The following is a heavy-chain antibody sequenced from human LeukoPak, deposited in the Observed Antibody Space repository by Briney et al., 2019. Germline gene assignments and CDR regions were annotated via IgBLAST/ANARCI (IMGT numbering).Heavy chain of an antibody. V-gene: IGHV3-7*01. CDR1: GFTFSNAW. J-gene: IGHJ4*02. Sequence: GGSLRLSCAASGFTFSNAWMSWVRQAPGKGLEWVANIKQDGSEKYYVDSVKGRFTISRDNAKNSLYLQMNSLRAEDTAVYYCARPSARGLYFDYWGQGTLVTVSS. D-gene: IGHD3-10*01. CDR2: IKQDGSEK. CDR3: ARPSARGLYFDY.